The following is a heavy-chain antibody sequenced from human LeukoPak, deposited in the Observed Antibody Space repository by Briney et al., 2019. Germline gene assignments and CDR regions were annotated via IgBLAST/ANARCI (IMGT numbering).Heavy chain of an antibody. J-gene: IGHJ4*02. CDR2: VSGSGDST. CDR1: GFTFSNAW. CDR3: AEAYWDTFGWYYFDY. D-gene: IGHD3-16*01. V-gene: IGHV3-23*01. Sequence: GGSLRLSCVASGFTFSNAWMSWIRQAPGKGLEWVSGVSGSGDSTFYADSVKGRFTISRDNAKNTLYLQMNSLRPEDTAVYYCAEAYWDTFGWYYFDYWGQGTLVSVSS.